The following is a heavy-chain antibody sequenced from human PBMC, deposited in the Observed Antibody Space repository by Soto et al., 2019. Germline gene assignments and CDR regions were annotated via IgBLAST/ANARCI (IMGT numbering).Heavy chain of an antibody. V-gene: IGHV3-53*01. CDR1: GLTVSGKKY. Sequence: DVQLVESGGGLIQPGESLRLSCAAFGLTVSGKKYVAWVRQAPGKGLEWVSALYDVDGSFYADSVKGRFTTSSDSSKTTVYLQMNGLRPGDTAVYYCATWHEREHAYDVWGQGTTVTVSS. D-gene: IGHD1-1*01. J-gene: IGHJ3*01. CDR2: LYDVDGS. CDR3: ATWHEREHAYDV.